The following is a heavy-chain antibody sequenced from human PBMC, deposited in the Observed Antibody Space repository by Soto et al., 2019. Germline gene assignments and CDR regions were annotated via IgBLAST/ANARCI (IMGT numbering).Heavy chain of an antibody. D-gene: IGHD5-18*01. V-gene: IGHV4-59*01. CDR1: GGSISSYY. J-gene: IGHJ4*02. CDR2: IYYSGST. CDR3: ARDFRGDTAMVFDY. Sequence: PSETLSLTCTVSGGSISSYYWSWIRQPPGKGLEWIGYIYYSGSTNYNPSLKSRVTISVDTSKNQFSLKLSSVTAADTAVYYCARDFRGDTAMVFDYWGQGTLVTVSS.